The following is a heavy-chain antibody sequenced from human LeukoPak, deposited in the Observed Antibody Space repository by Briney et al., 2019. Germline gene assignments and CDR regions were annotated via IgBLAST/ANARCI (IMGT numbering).Heavy chain of an antibody. CDR1: GGSFSGYY. CDR3: ASRGYSYGYGLSFDY. V-gene: IGHV4-34*01. J-gene: IGHJ4*02. CDR2: INHSGST. D-gene: IGHD5-18*01. Sequence: SETLSLTCAVYGGSFSGYYWSWIRQPPGKGLEWIGGINHSGSTNYNPSLKSRVTISVDTSKNQLSLKLSSVTAADTAVYYCASRGYSYGYGLSFDYWGQGTLVTVSS.